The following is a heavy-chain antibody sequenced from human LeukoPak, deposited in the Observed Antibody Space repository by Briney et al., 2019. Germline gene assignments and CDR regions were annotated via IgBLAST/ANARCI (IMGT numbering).Heavy chain of an antibody. CDR1: GFTFSGYG. J-gene: IGHJ4*02. D-gene: IGHD3-10*01. Sequence: GGSLRLSFAASGFTFSGYGMHWVRQAPGKGLEWVAVISYDGSNKYYADSVKGRFTISRDNSKNTLYLQMNSLRAEDTAVYYCAKGKKNYGSGSYYNDWGQGTLVTVSS. CDR2: ISYDGSNK. V-gene: IGHV3-30*18. CDR3: AKGKKNYGSGSYYND.